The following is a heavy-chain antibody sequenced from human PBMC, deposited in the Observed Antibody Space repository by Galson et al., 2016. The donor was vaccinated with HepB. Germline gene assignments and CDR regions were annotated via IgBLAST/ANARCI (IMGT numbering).Heavy chain of an antibody. CDR3: AKADWNYPSLAPSWFDP. V-gene: IGHV3-30*18. Sequence: SLRLSCAASGFTFVDYGMHWVRQAPGKGLEWVAVISYDGRNEFYADSVKGRFTISRDNSKNTLYLEMNSLTPDDTGVYYCAKADWNYPSLAPSWFDPWGQGTLVTVSS. D-gene: IGHD1-7*01. CDR2: ISYDGRNE. CDR1: GFTFVDYG. J-gene: IGHJ5*02.